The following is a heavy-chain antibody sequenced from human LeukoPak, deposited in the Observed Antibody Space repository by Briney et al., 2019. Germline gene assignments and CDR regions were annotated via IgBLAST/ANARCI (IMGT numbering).Heavy chain of an antibody. J-gene: IGHJ4*02. CDR2: ISGSGGST. D-gene: IGHD3-22*01. CDR1: GFTFSSYA. V-gene: IGHV3-23*01. Sequence: PGGSLRLSCAASGFTFSSYAMSWVRQAPGKGLEWVSDISGSGGSTYYADSVKGRFTISRDNSKNTLYLQMNSLRAEDTAVYYCAKDRQDYYDSSGYPTPFYWGQGTLVTVSS. CDR3: AKDRQDYYDSSGYPTPFY.